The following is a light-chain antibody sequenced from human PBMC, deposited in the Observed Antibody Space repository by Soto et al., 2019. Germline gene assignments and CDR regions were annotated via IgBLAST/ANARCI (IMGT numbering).Light chain of an antibody. Sequence: QSALTQPASVSGSPGQSITISCTGTSSDVGGYSYVSWYQQHTGKAAKLMIFEVNNRPSGLSNRCSVSKSFNTASLTISWLQPEDEADYYCNSYTSNSTWVFGGGTKLTVL. V-gene: IGLV2-14*01. CDR1: SSDVGGYSY. CDR2: EVN. CDR3: NSYTSNSTWV. J-gene: IGLJ3*02.